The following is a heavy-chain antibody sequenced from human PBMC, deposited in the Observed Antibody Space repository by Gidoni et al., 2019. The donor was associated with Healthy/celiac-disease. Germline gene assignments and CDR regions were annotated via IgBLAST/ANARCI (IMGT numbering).Heavy chain of an antibody. V-gene: IGHV4-39*01. J-gene: IGHJ5*02. Sequence: QLQLQESGPGLVKPSETLYLTCTVSGGSISSSRYYGGWIRQPPGKGLEWIGSIYYSGSTYYNPSLKSRVTISVDTSKNQFSLKLSSVTAADTAVYYCARLVGTVVEKVPGVGWFDPWGQGTLVTVSS. D-gene: IGHD2-15*01. CDR3: ARLVGTVVEKVPGVGWFDP. CDR2: IYYSGST. CDR1: GGSISSSRYY.